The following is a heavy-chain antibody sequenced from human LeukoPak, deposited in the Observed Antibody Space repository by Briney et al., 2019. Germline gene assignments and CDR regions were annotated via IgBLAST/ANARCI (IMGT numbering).Heavy chain of an antibody. D-gene: IGHD6-19*01. CDR3: ARGRWLVDDAFDI. J-gene: IGHJ3*02. CDR1: GYTFTSYY. Sequence: SVKVSCKASGYTFTSYYMHWVRQAPGQGLEWMGRIIPILGIANYAQKFQGRVTITADKSTSTAYMELSSLRSEDTAVYYCARGRWLVDDAFDIWGQGTMVTVSS. CDR2: IIPILGIA. V-gene: IGHV1-69*04.